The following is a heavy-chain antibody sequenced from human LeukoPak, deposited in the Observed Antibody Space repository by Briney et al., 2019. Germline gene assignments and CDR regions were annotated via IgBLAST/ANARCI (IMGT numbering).Heavy chain of an antibody. V-gene: IGHV5-51*01. Sequence: PGESLKISCKGSGYSFIRNWIGWVRQMPGKGLEWMAIIYPGDSDTRYSPSFQGQVTISADKSISTAYLQWSSLTASDTAMYYCARLGTSATYFGFWGQGTLVTVSS. CDR2: IYPGDSDT. D-gene: IGHD2-15*01. CDR1: GYSFIRNW. CDR3: ARLGTSATYFGF. J-gene: IGHJ4*02.